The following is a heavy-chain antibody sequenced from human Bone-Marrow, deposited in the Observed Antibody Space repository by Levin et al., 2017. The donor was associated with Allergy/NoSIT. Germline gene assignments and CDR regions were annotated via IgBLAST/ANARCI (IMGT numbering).Heavy chain of an antibody. D-gene: IGHD3-16*02. V-gene: IGHV1-2*02. J-gene: IGHJ6*03. Sequence: ASVKVSCKASGYTFTGYYMHWVRQAPGQGLEWMGWINPNSGGTNYAQKFQGRVTMTRDTSISTAYMELSRLRSGDTAVYYCARGHEDYVWGSYRYNYYYYMDVWGKGTTVTVSS. CDR3: ARGHEDYVWGSYRYNYYYYMDV. CDR1: GYTFTGYY. CDR2: INPNSGGT.